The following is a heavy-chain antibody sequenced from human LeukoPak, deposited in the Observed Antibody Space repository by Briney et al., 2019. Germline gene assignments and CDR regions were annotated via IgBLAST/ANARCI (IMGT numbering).Heavy chain of an antibody. J-gene: IGHJ4*02. CDR3: ARDRESESDSEGDY. Sequence: PGGSLRLSCSASGFTFSRFWMSWVRLAPGKGLEYVALIKQGGSEMYHMDSVKGRFTISRDDATNSLYLQMNSLRVEDTALYYCARDRESESDSEGDYWGQGTLVTVSS. D-gene: IGHD4-11*01. CDR2: IKQGGSEM. CDR1: GFTFSRFW. V-gene: IGHV3-7*01.